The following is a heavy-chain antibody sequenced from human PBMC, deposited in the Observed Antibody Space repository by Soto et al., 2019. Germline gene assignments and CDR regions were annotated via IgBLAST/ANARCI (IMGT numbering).Heavy chain of an antibody. Sequence: QVQLQESGPGLVKPSQTLSLTCTVYGCSISSGGYYCSWIRQHPGQGLEWIGYVYYSVSTYYNPYLKSRVTISVYTYKHQFSLKLSSVTAADTAVYSCERYLTTVYGMDVWGQGTTVPVSS. CDR1: GCSISSGGYY. CDR3: ERYLTTVYGMDV. D-gene: IGHD4-4*01. J-gene: IGHJ6*02. V-gene: IGHV4-31*03. CDR2: VYYSVST.